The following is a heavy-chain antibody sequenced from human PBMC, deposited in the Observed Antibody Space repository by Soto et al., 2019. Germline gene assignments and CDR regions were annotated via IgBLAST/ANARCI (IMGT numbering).Heavy chain of an antibody. J-gene: IGHJ5*02. D-gene: IGHD1-7*01. CDR3: AYRLPYNMNWESGWFDP. Sequence: SGPTLVNPTQTLTLTCTFSGFSLSTHGVAVGWIRQPPGKALECLAIIYWDDDKRYNPSLKNRLTITMDTSKNQVVLTMTNVDPVDTATYRCAYRLPYNMNWESGWFDPWGQGTLVNAPQ. CDR2: IYWDDDK. CDR1: GFSLSTHGVA. V-gene: IGHV2-5*02.